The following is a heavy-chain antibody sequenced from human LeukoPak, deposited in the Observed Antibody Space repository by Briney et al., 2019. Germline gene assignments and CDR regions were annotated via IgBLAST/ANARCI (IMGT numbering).Heavy chain of an antibody. CDR3: ARGPLPYYYYMDV. J-gene: IGHJ6*03. Sequence: SETLSLTCAVYGGSFSGYYWSWIRQPPGKGLEWIGEINHSGSTNYNPSLKSRVTTSVDTSKDQFSLKLSSVTAADTAVYYCARGPLPYYYYMDVWGKGTTVNVSS. V-gene: IGHV4-34*01. CDR1: GGSFSGYY. CDR2: INHSGST.